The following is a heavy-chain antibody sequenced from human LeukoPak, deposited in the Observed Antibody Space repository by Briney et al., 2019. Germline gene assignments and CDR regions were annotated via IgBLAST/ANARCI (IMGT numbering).Heavy chain of an antibody. CDR3: ASIGGYSSGWYYHGY. CDR1: GFTFSDYY. CDR2: ISSSSSYT. V-gene: IGHV3-11*06. Sequence: EPGGSLRLSCAASGFTFSDYYMSWIRQAPGKGLEWVSYISSSSSYTNYADSVKGRFTISRDNAKNSLYLQMNSLRAEDTAVYYCASIGGYSSGWYYHGYWGQGTLVTVSS. D-gene: IGHD6-19*01. J-gene: IGHJ4*02.